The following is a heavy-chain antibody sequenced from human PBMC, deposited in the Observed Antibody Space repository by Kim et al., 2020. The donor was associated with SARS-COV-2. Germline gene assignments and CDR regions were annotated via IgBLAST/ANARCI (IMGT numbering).Heavy chain of an antibody. V-gene: IGHV4-31*03. CDR3: ARERKGYRNAFDL. J-gene: IGHJ3*01. CDR1: GGSIGTGGYY. Sequence: SETLSLTCSVSGGSIGTGGYYWTWIRQHPGKGLEWIGNIYSSGNTYNNPALKSRLSISIDTSQNQFSLTLTSVTAADTAIYFCARERKGYRNAFDLGGQGTRVSVSS. D-gene: IGHD5-18*01. CDR2: IYSSGNT.